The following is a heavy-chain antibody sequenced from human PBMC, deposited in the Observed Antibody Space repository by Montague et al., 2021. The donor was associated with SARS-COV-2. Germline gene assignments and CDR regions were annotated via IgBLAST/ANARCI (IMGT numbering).Heavy chain of an antibody. CDR1: GDSITNHY. D-gene: IGHD3-10*01. V-gene: IGHV4-4*07. CDR3: ARDRFDFGAGRQGTIDF. CDR2: MHFTGKT. J-gene: IGHJ4*02. Sequence: SETRSLTCSVSGDSITNHYWSWIRQPAGKGLEWIGRMHFTGKTNFSPFFNSRLTMSADTSKNQFSLKLTSVTAADTAIYFCARDRFDFGAGRQGTIDFWGQGTLVTVSS.